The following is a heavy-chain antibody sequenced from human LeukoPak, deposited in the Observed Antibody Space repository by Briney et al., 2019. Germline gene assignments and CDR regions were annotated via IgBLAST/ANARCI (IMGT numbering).Heavy chain of an antibody. J-gene: IGHJ4*02. V-gene: IGHV4-34*01. CDR1: GASFSDSY. CDR3: ARGRYGPRLGN. CDR2: INNSGST. D-gene: IGHD3-16*01. Sequence: PSETLSLTCAAYGASFSDSYWSWIRQSPEKGLEWIGEINNSGSTSYNPSLNSRVIMSVDRSKNQFSLRLTSVTAADTAVYYCARGRYGPRLGNWGQGTLVTVPS.